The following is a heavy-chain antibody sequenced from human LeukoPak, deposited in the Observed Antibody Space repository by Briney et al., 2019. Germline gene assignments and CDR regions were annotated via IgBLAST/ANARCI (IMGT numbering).Heavy chain of an antibody. CDR1: GGSISSGGYY. V-gene: IGHV4-39*07. CDR2: IYYGGST. CDR3: ARLNYCSGGNCLFDY. Sequence: SETLSLTCTVSGGSISSGGYYWGWIRQPPGEGLEWIGSIYYGGSTYSNPSLKSRVTISVDTSKNQFSLKLSSVTAADTAVYYCARLNYCSGGNCLFDYWGQGTLVTVSS. J-gene: IGHJ4*02. D-gene: IGHD2-15*01.